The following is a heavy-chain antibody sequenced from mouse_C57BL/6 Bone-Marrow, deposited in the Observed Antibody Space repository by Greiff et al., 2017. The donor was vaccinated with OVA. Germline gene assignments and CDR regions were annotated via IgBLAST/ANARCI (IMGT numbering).Heavy chain of an antibody. CDR2: IYPGSGST. CDR1: GYTFTSYW. D-gene: IGHD1-1*01. Sequence: QVQLQQPGAELVKPGASVKMSCKASGYTFTSYWITWVKQRPGQGLAWIGDIYPGSGSTNYNEKFKSKATLTVDTSSSTAYMQLSSLTSEDSAVYYCAREHLTTVVADYWGQGTTLTVSS. V-gene: IGHV1-55*01. CDR3: AREHLTTVVADY. J-gene: IGHJ2*01.